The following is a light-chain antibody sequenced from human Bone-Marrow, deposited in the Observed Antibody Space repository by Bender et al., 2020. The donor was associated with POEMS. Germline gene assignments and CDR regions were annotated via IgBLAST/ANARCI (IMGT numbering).Light chain of an antibody. CDR1: DSNIGGNY. Sequence: QSVLTQPPSASGTPGQSVIISCSGTDSNIGGNYVYWYQQFPGTAPKLLIYRNNQRPSGVPDRFSGSKSGTSASLAISGLRSEDEADYYCAGWDDGLYWVFGGGTRLTVL. J-gene: IGLJ3*02. CDR2: RNN. V-gene: IGLV1-47*01. CDR3: AGWDDGLYWV.